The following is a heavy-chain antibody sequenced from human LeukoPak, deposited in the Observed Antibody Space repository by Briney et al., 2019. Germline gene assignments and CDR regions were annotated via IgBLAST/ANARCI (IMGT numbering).Heavy chain of an antibody. CDR2: ISYDGSNK. CDR3: AKMRTPTAHSGDAFDI. Sequence: GRSLRLSCAASGFTFSSYGIHWVRQAPAKGLEWVAVISYDGSNKYYVDSVKGRFTISRDNSKNTLNLQMNSLRAEDTAVYYCAKMRTPTAHSGDAFDIWGQGTMVTVSS. J-gene: IGHJ3*02. V-gene: IGHV3-30*18. CDR1: GFTFSSYG. D-gene: IGHD4-17*01.